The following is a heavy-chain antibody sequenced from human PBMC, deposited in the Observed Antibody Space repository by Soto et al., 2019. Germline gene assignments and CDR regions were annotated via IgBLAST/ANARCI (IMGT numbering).Heavy chain of an antibody. V-gene: IGHV3-23*01. CDR3: AKVLSATVVHRPGGGWFDP. Sequence: EVQLLESGGGLVQPGGSLRLSCAASGFTFSSYAMSWVRQAPGKGLEWVSAISGSGGSTYYADSVKGRFTISRDNSKNTLYLQMNSLRAEDTAVYYCAKVLSATVVHRPGGGWFDPWGQGTLVTVSS. CDR2: ISGSGGST. CDR1: GFTFSSYA. J-gene: IGHJ5*02. D-gene: IGHD4-17*01.